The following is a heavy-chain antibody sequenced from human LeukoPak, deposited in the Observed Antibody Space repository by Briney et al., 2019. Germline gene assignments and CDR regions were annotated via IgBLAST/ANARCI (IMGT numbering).Heavy chain of an antibody. D-gene: IGHD3-10*01. Sequence: SETLSLTCAVYGGSFSDYYWSWIRQPPGKGLEWIGEINHSGSTNYNPSLKSRVTISVDTSKNQFSLKLSSVTAADTAVYYCARGGNYGSYPWGQGTLVTVSS. V-gene: IGHV4-34*01. CDR1: GGSFSDYY. CDR2: INHSGST. CDR3: ARGGNYGSYP. J-gene: IGHJ5*02.